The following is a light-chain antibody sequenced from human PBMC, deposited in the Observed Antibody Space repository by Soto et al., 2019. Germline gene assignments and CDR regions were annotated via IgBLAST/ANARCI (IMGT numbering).Light chain of an antibody. CDR2: DAF. CDR1: QSISGW. J-gene: IGKJ4*01. V-gene: IGKV1-5*01. Sequence: DIQMTQSPSSLSASVGDRVTITCRASQSISGWLAWYQQKPGKAPKLLIFDAFSLESGVPSRFSGSRSGTEFTLTISSLQPDDYATYFCQQYNSYSPLTFGGGTKVDI. CDR3: QQYNSYSPLT.